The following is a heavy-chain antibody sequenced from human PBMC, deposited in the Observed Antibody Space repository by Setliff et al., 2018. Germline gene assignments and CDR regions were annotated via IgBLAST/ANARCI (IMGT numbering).Heavy chain of an antibody. CDR1: GFTCDDYA. V-gene: IGHV3-9*01. CDR2: ISWHSGSI. CDR3: ARTTGYRLEGDFDY. J-gene: IGHJ4*02. Sequence: GGSLRLSRAASGFTCDDYAMHWVRHAQGKGLGWVTGISWHSGSIGYADSVKDRFTVSRDNAKNSMYLQMTSLRAEDTAIYYCARTTGYRLEGDFDYWGQGTLVTVSS. D-gene: IGHD1-1*01.